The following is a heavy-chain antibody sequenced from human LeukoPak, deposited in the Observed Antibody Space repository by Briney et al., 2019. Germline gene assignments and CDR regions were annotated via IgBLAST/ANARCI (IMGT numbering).Heavy chain of an antibody. D-gene: IGHD3-16*01. CDR1: GFTVSSSNY. Sequence: GGALRLSCAASGFTVSSSNYMNWVRQAPGKGLEWVSGIYTGGTTYYTDSVKGRFTISRDNPNNTLYLQMHSLRAEDTAVYYCAREISRFGIWGQGTLVTVSS. J-gene: IGHJ4*02. CDR3: AREISRFGI. V-gene: IGHV3-66*01. CDR2: IYTGGTT.